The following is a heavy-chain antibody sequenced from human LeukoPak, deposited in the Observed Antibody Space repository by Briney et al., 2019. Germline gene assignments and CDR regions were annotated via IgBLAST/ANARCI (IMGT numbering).Heavy chain of an antibody. Sequence: GGSLRLSCTASGFSFSDSNMNWVRQAPGKGLEWVSYISGGSSSSSTIYYPDSVKGRFTISRDNAKNSLYLQMNGLRAEDTAVYYCARDFWDYDTSGYYVWGQGTLVTVSS. D-gene: IGHD3-22*01. J-gene: IGHJ4*02. CDR1: GFSFSDSN. CDR2: ISGGSSSSSTI. V-gene: IGHV3-48*01. CDR3: ARDFWDYDTSGYYV.